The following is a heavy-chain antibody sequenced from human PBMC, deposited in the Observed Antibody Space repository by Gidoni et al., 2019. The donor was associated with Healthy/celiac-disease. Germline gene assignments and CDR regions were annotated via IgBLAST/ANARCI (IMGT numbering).Heavy chain of an antibody. J-gene: IGHJ6*02. V-gene: IGHV3-30-3*01. CDR2: ISYDGSNK. D-gene: IGHD3-10*01. CDR1: AFTFSSYA. Sequence: QVQLVESVGGVVQPGRSLRLSCAASAFTFSSYAMHRVRQAPGKGLEWVAVISYDGSNKYYADSVKCRFTISRDNSKNTLYLQMNSLRAEDTAVYYCAREFGELFYYYGMDVWGQGTTVTVSS. CDR3: AREFGELFYYYGMDV.